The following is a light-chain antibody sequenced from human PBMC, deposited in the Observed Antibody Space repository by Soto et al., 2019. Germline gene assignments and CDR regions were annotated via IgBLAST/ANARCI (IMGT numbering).Light chain of an antibody. V-gene: IGKV3-20*01. Sequence: EIVLTQSPGTLSLSPGERATLSCRASQNVSSSYLAWYQQKPGQAPRLLIYGAASRATGIPDRFSGSGSGTDFTLTISSLEPEDFAVYYCQQYGSSRTFGQGTKVEIK. CDR2: GAA. J-gene: IGKJ1*01. CDR1: QNVSSSY. CDR3: QQYGSSRT.